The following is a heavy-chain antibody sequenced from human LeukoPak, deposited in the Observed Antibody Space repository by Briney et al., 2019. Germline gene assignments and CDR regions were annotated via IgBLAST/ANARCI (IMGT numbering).Heavy chain of an antibody. CDR2: IYTSGST. CDR1: GGSISSYY. J-gene: IGHJ5*02. CDR3: ARVASSGWYPGWFDP. D-gene: IGHD6-19*01. Sequence: PSETLSLTCTVSGGSISSYYWSWIRQPAGKGLEWIGRIYTSGSTNYNPSLKSRVTMSVDTSKNQFSLKLSSVTAADTAVYYCARVASSGWYPGWFDPWGQGALVTVSS. V-gene: IGHV4-4*07.